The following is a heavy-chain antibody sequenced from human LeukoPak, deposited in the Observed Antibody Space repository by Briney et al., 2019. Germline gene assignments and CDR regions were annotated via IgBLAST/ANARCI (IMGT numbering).Heavy chain of an antibody. V-gene: IGHV3-53*01. CDR2: IYSGGST. D-gene: IGHD4-23*01. Sequence: GGSLRLSCAASGFTVSSYYMSWVRQAPGKGLEWVSVIYSGGSTYYADSVKGRFTISRDTSKNTLYLQMNSLRAEDTAVYYRARGPTVAFDYWGQGTLVTVSS. CDR3: ARGPTVAFDY. J-gene: IGHJ4*02. CDR1: GFTVSSYY.